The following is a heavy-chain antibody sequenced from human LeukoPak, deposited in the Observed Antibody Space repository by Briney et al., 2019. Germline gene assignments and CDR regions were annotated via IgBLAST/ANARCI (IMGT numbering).Heavy chain of an antibody. D-gene: IGHD3-10*01. CDR2: ISSSSSTI. J-gene: IGHJ6*02. CDR1: GFPFSSYS. Sequence: QPGGSLRLSCAASGFPFSSYSMNWVRQAPGKGLEWVSYISSSSSTIHYADSVKGRFTISRDNAKNSLYLQMNSLRAEDTAVYYCARDITMVRGVRRYYYYGMDVWGQGTTVTVSS. V-gene: IGHV3-48*04. CDR3: ARDITMVRGVRRYYYYGMDV.